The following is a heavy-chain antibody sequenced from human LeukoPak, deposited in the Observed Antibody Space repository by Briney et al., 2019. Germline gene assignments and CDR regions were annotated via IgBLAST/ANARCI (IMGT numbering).Heavy chain of an antibody. Sequence: SETLSLTCAVYGGSFSDYYWSWICQPPGKGLEWIGEVNHSGSTKYNPSLKSRVTISVHTSKNQFSLKLSSVTDADTAVYYCARTRVVVAVTAYFDLWGLDTLVTVSS. CDR1: GGSFSDYY. V-gene: IGHV4-34*01. D-gene: IGHD2-15*01. J-gene: IGHJ2*01. CDR3: ARTRVVVAVTAYFDL. CDR2: VNHSGST.